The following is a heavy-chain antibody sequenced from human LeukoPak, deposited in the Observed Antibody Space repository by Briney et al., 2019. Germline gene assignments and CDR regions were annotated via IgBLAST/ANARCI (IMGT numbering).Heavy chain of an antibody. Sequence: GGSLRLSCAASGFTFSSYAMSWVRQAPGKGLELVSAISGSGGSTYYADSVEGRFTISSDNSKNALYLQMNSLRAEDTAVYYCAKNPYYDFWSGSTNRDWFDPWGQGTLVSVSS. D-gene: IGHD3-3*01. CDR2: ISGSGGST. CDR1: GFTFSSYA. CDR3: AKNPYYDFWSGSTNRDWFDP. V-gene: IGHV3-23*01. J-gene: IGHJ5*02.